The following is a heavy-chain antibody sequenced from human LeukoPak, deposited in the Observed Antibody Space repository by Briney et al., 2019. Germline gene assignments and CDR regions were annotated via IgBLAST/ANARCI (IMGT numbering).Heavy chain of an antibody. Sequence: GGSLRLSCAASGFTFSSYAMSWVRQAPGKGLEWVSAISGSGGSTYYADSVKGRFTISRDNSKNTLYLQMNSLRAEDTAVYYCARTNYYGSGSYLGAFDYWGQGTLVTVSS. CDR1: GFTFSSYA. J-gene: IGHJ4*02. CDR3: ARTNYYGSGSYLGAFDY. CDR2: ISGSGGST. V-gene: IGHV3-23*01. D-gene: IGHD3-10*01.